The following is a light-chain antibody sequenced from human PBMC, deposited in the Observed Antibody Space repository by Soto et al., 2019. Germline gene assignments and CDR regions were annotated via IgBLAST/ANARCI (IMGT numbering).Light chain of an antibody. CDR1: QSVGSN. J-gene: IGKJ1*01. Sequence: EIVMTQSPATLSVSPGERATLSCRASQSVGSNLAWYQQKPGQAPRLLIYGASSRATGVPDRFSGGGSGTDFTLTISRLEPEDFAVYHCQQYGSSPTTFGQGTKVDIK. V-gene: IGKV3-20*01. CDR2: GAS. CDR3: QQYGSSPTT.